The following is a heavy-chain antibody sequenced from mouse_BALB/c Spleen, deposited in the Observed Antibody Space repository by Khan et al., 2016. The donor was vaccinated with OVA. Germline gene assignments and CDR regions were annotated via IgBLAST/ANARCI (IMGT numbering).Heavy chain of an antibody. D-gene: IGHD2-14*01. CDR1: GYSITSDYA. V-gene: IGHV3-2*02. CDR2: ISSSGSA. Sequence: DVQLQESGPGLVKPSQSLSLTCTVTGYSITSDYAWNWIRQFPGDRLEWMGYISSSGSASYNPSLKSRISITRDTSKNQFFLQLKYMTNEDTSTYFCARSLYYSYGYGLDYWGRGSSVTVSS. CDR3: ARSLYYSYGYGLDY. J-gene: IGHJ4*01.